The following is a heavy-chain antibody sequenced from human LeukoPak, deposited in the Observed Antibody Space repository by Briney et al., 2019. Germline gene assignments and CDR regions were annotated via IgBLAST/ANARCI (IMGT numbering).Heavy chain of an antibody. CDR2: IGTAGDT. CDR3: VRGPYCSRGSCNGHFDY. Sequence: IGTAGDTYYPGSVKGRFTISRENAKNSLYLQMNSLRVGDTAVYYCVRGPYCSRGSCNGHFDYWGQGTLVTASS. J-gene: IGHJ4*02. D-gene: IGHD2-15*01. V-gene: IGHV3-13*01.